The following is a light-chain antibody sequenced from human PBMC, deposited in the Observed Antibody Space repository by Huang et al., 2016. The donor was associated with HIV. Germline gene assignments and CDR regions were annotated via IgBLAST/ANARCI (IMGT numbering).Light chain of an antibody. Sequence: TVLTQSPGSLSLSPGERATLSCRAIQSVVSSSLTWYQQKPGQAPKLLIYAAARRAHSIPERFSGSGGATDFTLTISRLEPEDFAVYYCQQYGSSRLTFGGGTKVEIK. CDR1: QSVVSSS. V-gene: IGKV3-20*01. CDR2: AAA. J-gene: IGKJ4*01. CDR3: QQYGSSRLT.